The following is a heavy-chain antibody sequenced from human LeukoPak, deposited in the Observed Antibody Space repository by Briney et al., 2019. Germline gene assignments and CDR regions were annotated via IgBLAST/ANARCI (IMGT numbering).Heavy chain of an antibody. D-gene: IGHD3-22*01. J-gene: IGHJ4*02. Sequence: GGSLRLSCAASGFTFSDYYMSWIRQAPGKGLEWVSYISSSGSTIYYADSAKGRFTISRDNAKNSLYLQMNSLRAEDTAVYYCATVFYDSSGYYPRSFDYWGQGTLVTVSS. CDR1: GFTFSDYY. CDR3: ATVFYDSSGYYPRSFDY. V-gene: IGHV3-11*01. CDR2: ISSSGSTI.